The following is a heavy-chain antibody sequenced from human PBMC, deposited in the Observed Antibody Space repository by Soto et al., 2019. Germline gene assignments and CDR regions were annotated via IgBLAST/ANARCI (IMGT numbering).Heavy chain of an antibody. CDR2: IIPILGIA. CDR3: ARDLTNNIYSGYGPFDY. J-gene: IGHJ4*02. V-gene: IGHV1-69*04. CDR1: GGTFSSYT. D-gene: IGHD5-12*01. Sequence: ASVKVSCKASGGTFSSYTISWVRQAPGQGLEWMGRIIPILGIANYAQKFQGRVTITADKSTSTAYMELSSLRSEDTAVYYCARDLTNNIYSGYGPFDYWGQGTLVTVSS.